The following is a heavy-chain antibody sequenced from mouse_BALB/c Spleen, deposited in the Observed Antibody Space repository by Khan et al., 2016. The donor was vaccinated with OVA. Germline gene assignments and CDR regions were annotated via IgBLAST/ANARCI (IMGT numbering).Heavy chain of an antibody. CDR2: ISYSGNT. CDR1: GYSITSDYA. J-gene: IGHJ2*01. Sequence: QLEESGPGLVKPSQSLSLTCTVTGYSITSDYAWNWIRQFPGNKLEWMGYISYSGNTKYNPSLKSRISITRDTSKNQFFLQLNFVTIEDTATYYCARIQGADFDYWGQGTTLTVSS. V-gene: IGHV3-2*02. D-gene: IGHD3-2*02. CDR3: ARIQGADFDY.